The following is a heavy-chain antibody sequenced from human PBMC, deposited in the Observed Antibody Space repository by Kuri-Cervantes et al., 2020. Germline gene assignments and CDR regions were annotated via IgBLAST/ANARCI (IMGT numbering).Heavy chain of an antibody. V-gene: IGHV4-59*01. J-gene: IGHJ1*01. CDR3: AAATVSRPEYFQH. CDR1: GASISPFY. CDR2: IYYSGTT. Sequence: SETLSLTCTVSGASISPFYWTWIRQPPGKGLEWIGDIYYSGTTNYHPSLKSRVIISVDTSNKQFSLNLSSVTAADTAVYYCAAATVSRPEYFQHWGQGSLVTVSS. D-gene: IGHD4-17*01.